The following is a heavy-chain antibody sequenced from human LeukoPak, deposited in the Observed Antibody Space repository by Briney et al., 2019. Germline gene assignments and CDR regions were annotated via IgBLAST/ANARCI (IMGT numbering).Heavy chain of an antibody. D-gene: IGHD1-26*01. CDR2: INTRGDNV. Sequence: PGGSLRLSCTASGFSFSNYTMTWVRQAPGAGLEWVSTINTRGDNVYYADSVKGRFTISRDNSKNMLYLQMNNMRVDDTANYYWGGDNWGQGTLVTVSS. J-gene: IGHJ4*02. CDR1: GFSFSNYT. CDR3: GGDN. V-gene: IGHV3-23*01.